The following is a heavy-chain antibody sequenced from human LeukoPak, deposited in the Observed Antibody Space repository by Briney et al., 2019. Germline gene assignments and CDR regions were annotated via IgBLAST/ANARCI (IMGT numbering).Heavy chain of an antibody. CDR2: MNPNSGNT. J-gene: IGHJ4*02. CDR3: ARGVGNEYQLLYYFDY. V-gene: IGHV1-8*01. Sequence: ASVKVSCKASGYTFTSYDINWVRQATGQGLEWMGWMNPNSGNTGYAQKFQGRVTMTRNTSISTAYTELSSLRSEDTAVYYCARGVGNEYQLLYYFDYWGQGTLVTVSS. D-gene: IGHD2-2*01. CDR1: GYTFTSYD.